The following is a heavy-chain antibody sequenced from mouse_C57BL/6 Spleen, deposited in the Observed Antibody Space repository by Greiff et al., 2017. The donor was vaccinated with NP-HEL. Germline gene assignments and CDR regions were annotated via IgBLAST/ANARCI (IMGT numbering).Heavy chain of an antibody. CDR3: AREYYGSSYGY. D-gene: IGHD1-1*01. J-gene: IGHJ2*01. V-gene: IGHV1-82*01. CDR2: IYPGDGDT. Sequence: VQLQQSGPELVKPGASVKISCKASGYAFSSSWMNWVKQRPGKGLEWIGRIYPGDGDTNYNGKFKGKATLTADKSSSTAYMQLSSLTSGDSAVYFCAREYYGSSYGYWGQGTTLTVSS. CDR1: GYAFSSSW.